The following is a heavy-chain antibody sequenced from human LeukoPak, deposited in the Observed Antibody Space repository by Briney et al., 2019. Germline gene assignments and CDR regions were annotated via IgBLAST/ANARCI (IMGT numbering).Heavy chain of an antibody. Sequence: GGSLRLSCAASGLTFSSYAMSWVRQAPGKGLEWVSTISGSGGSTYYADSVKGRFTISRDNSKNTLYLQMNSLRAEDTAVYYCARGDDGIAVGDYWGQGTLVTVSS. J-gene: IGHJ4*02. CDR1: GLTFSSYA. V-gene: IGHV3-23*01. CDR3: ARGDDGIAVGDY. D-gene: IGHD6-19*01. CDR2: ISGSGGST.